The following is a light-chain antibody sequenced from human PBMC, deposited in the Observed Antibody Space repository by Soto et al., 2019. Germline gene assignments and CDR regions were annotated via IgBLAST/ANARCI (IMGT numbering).Light chain of an antibody. CDR3: QQYHTYSKT. J-gene: IGKJ2*01. V-gene: IGKV1-5*03. CDR2: RAS. CDR1: QNISIY. Sequence: DIQMTQSPSTLSASVGDRVTITCRASQNISIYLAWAQQKPRRAPELLNYRASTLDSGVPSRFSGGGSGTGFNLPISSLQPDDFGTYYYQQYHTYSKTFGQGTKVESK.